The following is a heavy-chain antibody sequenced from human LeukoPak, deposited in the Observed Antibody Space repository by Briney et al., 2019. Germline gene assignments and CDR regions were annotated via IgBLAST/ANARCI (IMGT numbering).Heavy chain of an antibody. CDR2: INSDGSSI. V-gene: IGHV3-74*01. Sequence: GGSLRLSCAASGFTFSSYWMHWVRQAPGKGLVWVSRINSDGSSISYADSVKGRFTISRDNSKATLYLQMNSLRAEDTAVYYCAKDRESSSWYDYWGQGTLVTVSS. CDR1: GFTFSSYW. CDR3: AKDRESSSWYDY. D-gene: IGHD6-13*01. J-gene: IGHJ4*02.